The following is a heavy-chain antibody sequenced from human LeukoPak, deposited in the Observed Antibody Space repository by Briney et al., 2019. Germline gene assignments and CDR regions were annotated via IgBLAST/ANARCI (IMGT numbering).Heavy chain of an antibody. CDR2: ISWNSGSI. V-gene: IGHV3-9*01. CDR1: GFTFDDYA. CDR3: AEATYSSSSPEYFQH. Sequence: PGRSLRLSCAASGFTFDDYAMHWVRQAPGKGLEWVSGISWNSGSIGYADSVKGRFTISRDNAKNSLYLQMNSLRAEDTALYYCAEATYSSSSPEYFQHWGQGTLVTVSS. D-gene: IGHD6-6*01. J-gene: IGHJ1*01.